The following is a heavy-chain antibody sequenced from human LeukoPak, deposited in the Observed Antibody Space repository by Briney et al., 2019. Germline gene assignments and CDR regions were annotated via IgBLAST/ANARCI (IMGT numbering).Heavy chain of an antibody. CDR1: GGTFSSYT. V-gene: IGHV1-69*02. D-gene: IGHD5-12*01. CDR3: ARGYSGYDFGY. CDR2: IIPTLGIA. J-gene: IGHJ4*02. Sequence: SVKVSCKASGGTFSSYTISWVRQAPGQGLEWMGRIIPTLGIANYAQKFQGRVTITADKSTSTAYMELSSLRSEDTAVYYCARGYSGYDFGYWGQGTLVTVSS.